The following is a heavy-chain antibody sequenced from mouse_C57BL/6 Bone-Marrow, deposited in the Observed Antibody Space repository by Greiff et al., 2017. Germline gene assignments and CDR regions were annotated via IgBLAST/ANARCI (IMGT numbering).Heavy chain of an antibody. D-gene: IGHD3-2*02. CDR2: FYPGSGSI. CDR1: GYTFTEYT. Sequence: QVQLKESGAELVKPGASVKLSCKASGYTFTEYTIHWVKQRSGQGLEWIGGFYPGSGSIKYNEKFKDKATLTADNSSSTVYMELSRLTSADSAIYFYARPPKDSAGLFYAMDYWGQGTSVTVSS. V-gene: IGHV1-62-2*01. J-gene: IGHJ4*01. CDR3: ARPPKDSAGLFYAMDY.